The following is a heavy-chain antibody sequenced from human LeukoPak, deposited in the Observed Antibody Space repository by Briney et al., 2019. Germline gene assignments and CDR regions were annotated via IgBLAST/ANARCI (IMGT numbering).Heavy chain of an antibody. J-gene: IGHJ3*02. Sequence: SETLSLTCAVSGYYISSGYYWGWIRQPPGKGLEWIGSIYYSGSTYYNPSLKSRVTISVDTSKNQFSLKLSSVTAADTAVYYCARHGTHYYDSSGPIWGQGTMVTVSS. V-gene: IGHV4-38-2*01. D-gene: IGHD3-22*01. CDR1: GYYISSGYY. CDR2: IYYSGST. CDR3: ARHGTHYYDSSGPI.